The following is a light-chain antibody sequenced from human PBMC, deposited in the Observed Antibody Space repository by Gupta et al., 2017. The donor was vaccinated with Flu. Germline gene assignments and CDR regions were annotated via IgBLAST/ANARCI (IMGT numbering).Light chain of an antibody. Sequence: EVVMIQSPLSLPLTLAQPASIACRSRQGRVDSNGNTSVHWFQQSPGQSPRRLIYQVSYRDSGVPDRFRGRGSGTDFALKISRVVTEDIGIYICMQGAHWPWAFGQGTTVEIK. CDR3: MQGAHWPWA. CDR1: QGRVDSNGNTS. J-gene: IGKJ1*01. V-gene: IGKV2-30*01. CDR2: QVS.